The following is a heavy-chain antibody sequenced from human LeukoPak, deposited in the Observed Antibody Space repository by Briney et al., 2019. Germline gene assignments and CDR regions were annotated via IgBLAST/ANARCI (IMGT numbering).Heavy chain of an antibody. D-gene: IGHD3-10*01. Sequence: SETLSLTCAVYGGSFSGYYWSWIRQPPGKGLEWIGEINHSGSTNYNPSLKSRVTISVDTSKNQFSLKLSSVTAADTAVYYCARGRDYFDYWGQGTLVTVSS. CDR3: ARGRDYFDY. J-gene: IGHJ4*02. CDR2: INHSGST. V-gene: IGHV4-34*01. CDR1: GGSFSGYY.